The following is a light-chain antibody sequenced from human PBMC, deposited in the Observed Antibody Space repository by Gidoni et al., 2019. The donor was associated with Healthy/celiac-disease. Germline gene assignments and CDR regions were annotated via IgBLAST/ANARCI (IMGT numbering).Light chain of an antibody. CDR1: NIGSKK. CDR2: RDS. V-gene: IGLV3-9*01. Sequence: SSKLTQPPSVSVALGQTARITCGGNNIGSKKVHWYQQKPGQAPVLVIDRDSNRPSGIPERFSGSNSGNTATLTISRAQAGDESDYYCQVWDSSTVVFGGGTKLTVL. CDR3: QVWDSSTVV. J-gene: IGLJ2*01.